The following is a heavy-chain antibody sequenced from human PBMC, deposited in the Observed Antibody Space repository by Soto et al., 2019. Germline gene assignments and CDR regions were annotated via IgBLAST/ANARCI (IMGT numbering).Heavy chain of an antibody. Sequence: ASVKVSCKASGGSFGKSAINWVRQTPGQGLEWLGGFIPVYRTLNYAQKFQGRVTITADESTGTAYMTLSSLASDDTAVYYCATGVIWIGYFTVDSWGQGTRVTVCS. CDR1: GGSFGKSA. J-gene: IGHJ4*02. D-gene: IGHD3-3*01. V-gene: IGHV1-69*13. CDR3: ATGVIWIGYFTVDS. CDR2: FIPVYRTL.